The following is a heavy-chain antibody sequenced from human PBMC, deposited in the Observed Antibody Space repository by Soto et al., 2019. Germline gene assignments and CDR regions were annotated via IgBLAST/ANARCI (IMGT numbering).Heavy chain of an antibody. CDR1: GFSLASSGMC. CDR2: ICWDDDK. D-gene: IGHD6-19*01. Sequence: SGPPLVNPTQTLTLTCTFSGFSLASSGMCVSWIHQPPGEALEWLAFICWDDDKYYSTSLKTRLTISKDTSKNQVVLTMTNVDPVDTATYYCARTSGWHPEHYFDFWGQGTLVTVSS. V-gene: IGHV2-70*01. J-gene: IGHJ4*02. CDR3: ARTSGWHPEHYFDF.